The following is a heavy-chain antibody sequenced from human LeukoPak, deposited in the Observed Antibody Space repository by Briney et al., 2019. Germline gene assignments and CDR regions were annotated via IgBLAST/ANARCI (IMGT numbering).Heavy chain of an antibody. D-gene: IGHD6-13*01. CDR3: ARVVGLTGYSSSWYSGYYYYMDV. V-gene: IGHV1-69*06. CDR2: IIPLFGTA. Sequence: SVKVSCKASGGTFSSYAISWVRQAPGQGLEWMGGIIPLFGTANYAQKFQDRVTITADKSTSTAYMELSSLRSEDTAVYYCARVVGLTGYSSSWYSGYYYYMDVWGRGTTVTVSS. J-gene: IGHJ6*03. CDR1: GGTFSSYA.